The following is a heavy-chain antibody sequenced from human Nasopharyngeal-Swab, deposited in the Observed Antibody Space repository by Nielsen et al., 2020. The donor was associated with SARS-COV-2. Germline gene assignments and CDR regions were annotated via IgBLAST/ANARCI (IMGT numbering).Heavy chain of an antibody. J-gene: IGHJ6*02. Sequence: RKAPGKGLEWVSYISSSGSTIYYADSVKGRFTISRDNAKNSLYLQMNSLRAEDTTVYYCARDQDVVVPAAIDYYYYGMDVWGQGPTVTVSS. CDR2: ISSSGSTI. D-gene: IGHD2-2*01. CDR3: ARDQDVVVPAAIDYYYYGMDV. V-gene: IGHV3-11*04.